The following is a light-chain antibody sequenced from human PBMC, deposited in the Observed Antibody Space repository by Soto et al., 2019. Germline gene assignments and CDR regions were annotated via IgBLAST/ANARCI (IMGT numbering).Light chain of an antibody. CDR2: DAS. V-gene: IGKV1-5*01. CDR3: QHHNTFSFT. J-gene: IGKJ3*01. CDR1: QSISTW. Sequence: DIQMTQSPSSLSASVGDRVTITCRASQSISTWLAWYQQKPGTAPKLLIYDASRLLSGVPSRFTGSGSGTEFILTINSLQPDDFATYYCQHHNTFSFTFGPGTKVNLK.